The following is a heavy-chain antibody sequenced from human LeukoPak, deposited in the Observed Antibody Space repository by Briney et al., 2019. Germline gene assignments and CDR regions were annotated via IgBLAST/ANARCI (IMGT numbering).Heavy chain of an antibody. D-gene: IGHD6-13*01. CDR3: ARTASSSGYSSSWLYYFDY. Sequence: PAETLSLTCTVSGGSISSYYWNWIRQPPGNGLEWIGYVDYSGSTNYNPSLKSRVTISVDTSKNQFSLKLSSVTAADTAVYYCARTASSSGYSSSWLYYFDYWGQGTLVTVSS. J-gene: IGHJ4*02. V-gene: IGHV4-59*01. CDR1: GGSISSYY. CDR2: VDYSGST.